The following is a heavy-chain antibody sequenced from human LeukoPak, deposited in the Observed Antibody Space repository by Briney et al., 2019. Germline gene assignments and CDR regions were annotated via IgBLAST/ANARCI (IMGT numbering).Heavy chain of an antibody. CDR1: GFTFSSYA. CDR3: ARGGVDHYGSGTYYLMYYFDH. D-gene: IGHD3-10*01. Sequence: GGSLRLSCAASGFTFSSYAMGWVRQAPGKGLEWVSGISGSGGATYYADSVKGRFTVSRDDPHNTLYLQMNSVRAEDTAVYFCARGGVDHYGSGTYYLMYYFDHWGQGALVTVSS. J-gene: IGHJ4*02. V-gene: IGHV3-23*01. CDR2: ISGSGGAT.